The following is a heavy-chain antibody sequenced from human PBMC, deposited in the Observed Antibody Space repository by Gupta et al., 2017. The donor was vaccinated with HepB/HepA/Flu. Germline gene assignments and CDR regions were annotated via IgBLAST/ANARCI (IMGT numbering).Heavy chain of an antibody. CDR1: GFTFSSYW. V-gene: IGHV3-7*01. Sequence: EVQLVESGGGLVQPGGSLRLSCAASGFTFSSYWMSWVRQAPGKGLEWGANIKQDGSEKYYVDSVKGRFTISRDNAKNSLYLQMNSLRAEDTAVYYCARDPIVDLDYDILTGYYSRYYYGMDVWGQGTTVTVSS. J-gene: IGHJ6*02. CDR2: IKQDGSEK. CDR3: ARDPIVDLDYDILTGYYSRYYYGMDV. D-gene: IGHD3-9*01.